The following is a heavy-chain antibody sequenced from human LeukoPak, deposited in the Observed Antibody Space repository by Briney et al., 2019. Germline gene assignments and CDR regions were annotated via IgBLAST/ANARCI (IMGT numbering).Heavy chain of an antibody. CDR1: GGSFSGYY. Sequence: PSETLSLTCAVYGGSFSGYYWSWIRQPPGKGLEWIGEINHSGSTNYNPSLKSRVTISVDTSKNQFSLKLSSVTAADTAVYYCARLPYPRYSSSWYRRREVLNYFDYWGQGTLVTVSS. J-gene: IGHJ4*02. CDR2: INHSGST. V-gene: IGHV4-34*01. D-gene: IGHD6-13*01. CDR3: ARLPYPRYSSSWYRRREVLNYFDY.